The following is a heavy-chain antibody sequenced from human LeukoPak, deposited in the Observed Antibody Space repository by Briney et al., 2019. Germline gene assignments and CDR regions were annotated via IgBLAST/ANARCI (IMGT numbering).Heavy chain of an antibody. Sequence: PGRSLRLSCAASGFTFSSYAMHWVRQAPGKGLEWVAVISYDGSNKYYADSVKGRFTISRDNSKNTLYLQMYSLRAEDTAVYYCARMYSSSMSALDVWGQGTTVTVSS. D-gene: IGHD6-6*01. CDR1: GFTFSSYA. CDR2: ISYDGSNK. J-gene: IGHJ6*02. V-gene: IGHV3-30-3*01. CDR3: ARMYSSSMSALDV.